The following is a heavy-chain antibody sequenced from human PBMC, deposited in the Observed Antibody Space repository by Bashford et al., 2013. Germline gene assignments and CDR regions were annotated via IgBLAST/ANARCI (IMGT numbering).Heavy chain of an antibody. J-gene: IGHJ3*02. CDR2: ILPIFDTA. D-gene: IGHD1-14*01. CDR3: GRETYVSATKALDI. Sequence: SVKVSCKASGGTFSSYVISWVRQAPGQGLEWMGGILPIFDTANYAQKFQGRVTMTRDTSLSTAYMEVSRLRSDDTAVYYCGRETYVSATKALDIWGQGTMVTVSS. V-gene: IGHV1-69*05. CDR1: GGTFSSYV.